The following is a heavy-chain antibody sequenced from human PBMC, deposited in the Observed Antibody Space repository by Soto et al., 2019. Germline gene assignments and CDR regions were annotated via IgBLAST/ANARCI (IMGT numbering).Heavy chain of an antibody. CDR3: ARGVGHSAKVGY. J-gene: IGHJ4*02. CDR1: GGSISSGGSY. Sequence: QVQLQESGPGLVKPSETLSLTCTVSGGSISSGGSYWSWIRQHPGKGLEWIGYIFNSGSTYYNPSLKGRVTVSVDTSQNQFSLRLNSVTAADTALYYCARGVGHSAKVGYWGRGTLVTVSS. V-gene: IGHV4-31*03. CDR2: IFNSGST. D-gene: IGHD3-3*01.